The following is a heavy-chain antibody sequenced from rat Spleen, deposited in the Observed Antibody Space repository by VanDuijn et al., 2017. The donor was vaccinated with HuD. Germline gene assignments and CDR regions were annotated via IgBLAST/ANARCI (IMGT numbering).Heavy chain of an antibody. CDR2: ITNASGGT. V-gene: IGHV5-7*01. Sequence: EVQLVESGGGFVQPGRSLKLSCAASGFTFSDYNMAWVRQAPKKGLEWVASITNASGGTHYPDSVKGRFTISRDIAKSTLYLQMNSRRSQDTATYYCATTHLEYTTDYPIDWGKGVMVTVSS. J-gene: IGHJ2*01. CDR3: ATTHLEYTTDYPID. CDR1: GFTFSDYN. D-gene: IGHD1-6*01.